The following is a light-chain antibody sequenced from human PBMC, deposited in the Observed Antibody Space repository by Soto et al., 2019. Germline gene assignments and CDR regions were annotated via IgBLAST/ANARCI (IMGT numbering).Light chain of an antibody. Sequence: QSVLTQPPSASGTPGQRVTISCSGSSSNIGSNTVNWYQQLPGTAPKLLIYSNNQRPSGVPDRVSGSKSGTSASLAISGLQSEDEAYYYCAAWDDSLNGWVLGGGTKLTVL. V-gene: IGLV1-44*01. CDR3: AAWDDSLNGWV. CDR2: SNN. J-gene: IGLJ3*02. CDR1: SSNIGSNT.